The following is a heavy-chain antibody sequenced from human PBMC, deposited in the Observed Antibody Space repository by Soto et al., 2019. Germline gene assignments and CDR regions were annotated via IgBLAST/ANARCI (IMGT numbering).Heavy chain of an antibody. D-gene: IGHD3-16*01. J-gene: IGHJ4*02. CDR2: ISYDGSNK. Sequence: QVQLVESGGGVVQPGRSLRLSCAASGFTFSSYAMHWVRQAPGKGLEWVAVISYDGSNKYYADSVKGRFTISRDNSKNTLYLQMNTLSAEDTAVYYCARSYEGDYFDYRCQGTLVTVSS. V-gene: IGHV3-30-3*01. CDR1: GFTFSSYA. CDR3: ARSYEGDYFDY.